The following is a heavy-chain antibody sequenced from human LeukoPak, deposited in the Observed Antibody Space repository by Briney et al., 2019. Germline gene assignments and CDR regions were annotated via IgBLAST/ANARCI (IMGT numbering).Heavy chain of an antibody. CDR3: AHSLYDSSGYYFFDY. D-gene: IGHD3-22*01. V-gene: IGHV2-5*01. CDR1: CSSFTTLEVT. CDR2: NYWSDDK. J-gene: IGHJ4*02. Sequence: AGPRQSTPTQPHTPSLTMSCSSFTTLEVTVCCIRQPPGKPLAWPALNYWSDDKRYSPSLKRRLSITKYTSKCRVALPLTNMDPVDTATYYCAHSLYDSSGYYFFDYWGQGTLVTASS.